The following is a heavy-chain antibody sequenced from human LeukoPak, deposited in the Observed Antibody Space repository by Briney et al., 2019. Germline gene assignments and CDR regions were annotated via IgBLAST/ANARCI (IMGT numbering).Heavy chain of an antibody. CDR1: GFTFSESW. D-gene: IGHD1-1*01. Sequence: PGGSLRLSCAASGFTFSESWMTWVRQVPGQGLEGVAHINHEGGGIQYVDSVKGRFTISRDNAKGSVYLQMNSLRAEDTAIYHCATYTNWVAGDVWGQGTTVIVSS. V-gene: IGHV3-7*01. J-gene: IGHJ6*02. CDR2: INHEGGGI. CDR3: ATYTNWVAGDV.